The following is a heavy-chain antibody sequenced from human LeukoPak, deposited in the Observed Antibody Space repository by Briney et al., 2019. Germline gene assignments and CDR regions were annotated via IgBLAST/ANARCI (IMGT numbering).Heavy chain of an antibody. J-gene: IGHJ4*02. V-gene: IGHV3-48*04. CDR1: GFTFSSYS. D-gene: IGHD5-18*01. CDR3: ARAKGYSYGPLYYFDY. CDR2: ISSSSSTI. Sequence: GGSLRLSCAASGFTFSSYSMNWVRQAPGKGLEWVSYISSSSSTIYYADSVKGRFTISRDNAKNSLYLQMNSLKAEDTAVYYCARAKGYSYGPLYYFDYWGQGTLVTVSS.